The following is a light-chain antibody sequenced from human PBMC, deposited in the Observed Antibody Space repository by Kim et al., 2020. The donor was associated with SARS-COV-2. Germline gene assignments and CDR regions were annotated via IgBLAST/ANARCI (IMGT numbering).Light chain of an antibody. Sequence: VSPRERATLSCRASQSVSSSYLAWYQLKPGQAPRLLIYGASSRATGIPDRFSGSGSGTDFTLTISRLEPEDFAVYYCQQYGYSLSFGGGTKVDIK. CDR1: QSVSSSY. V-gene: IGKV3-20*01. J-gene: IGKJ4*01. CDR3: QQYGYSLS. CDR2: GAS.